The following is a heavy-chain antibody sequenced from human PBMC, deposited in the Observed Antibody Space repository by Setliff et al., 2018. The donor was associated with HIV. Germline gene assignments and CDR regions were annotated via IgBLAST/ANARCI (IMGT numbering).Heavy chain of an antibody. CDR1: GFTFSKYS. J-gene: IGHJ6*02. Sequence: PGESLKISCAASGFTFSKYSMNWVRQAPGKGLEWVSYIGSSGSTIYYADSVKGRFTSSRDNARNSLFLQMNSLRAEDTAVYYCARLREYYSYGMDVWGQGTTVTVSS. CDR3: ARLREYYSYGMDV. V-gene: IGHV3-48*01. CDR2: IGSSGSTI.